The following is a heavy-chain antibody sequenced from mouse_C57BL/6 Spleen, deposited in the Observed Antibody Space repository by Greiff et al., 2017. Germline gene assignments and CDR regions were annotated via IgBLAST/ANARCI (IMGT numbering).Heavy chain of an antibody. J-gene: IGHJ1*03. CDR3: ASQFITTVEDYWYFDV. CDR2: ISTYYGDA. V-gene: IGHV1-67*01. CDR1: GYTFTDYA. D-gene: IGHD1-1*01. Sequence: QVQLKQSGPELVRPGVSVKISCKGSGYTFTDYAMHWVKQSHAKSLEWIGVISTYYGDASYNQKFKDNATMTVDTSSSTAYMERARLTSEDSAVYYCASQFITTVEDYWYFDVWGTGTTVTVSA.